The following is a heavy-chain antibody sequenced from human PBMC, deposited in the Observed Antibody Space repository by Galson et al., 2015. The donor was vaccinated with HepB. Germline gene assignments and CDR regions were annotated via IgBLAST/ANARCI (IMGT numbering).Heavy chain of an antibody. CDR3: ARDLDGNSNPHPWSGY. Sequence: SVRLSCAASGFTFSSYWMSWVRQAPGKGLEWVANIKQDGSEKYYVDSVKGRFTISRDNAKNSLYLQMNSLRAEDTAVYYCARDLDGNSNPHPWSGYWGQGTLVTVSS. CDR1: GFTFSSYW. V-gene: IGHV3-7*01. D-gene: IGHD4-11*01. J-gene: IGHJ4*02. CDR2: IKQDGSEK.